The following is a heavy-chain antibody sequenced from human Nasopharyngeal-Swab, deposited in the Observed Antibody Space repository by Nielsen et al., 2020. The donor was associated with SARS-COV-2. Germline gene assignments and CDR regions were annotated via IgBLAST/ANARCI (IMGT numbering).Heavy chain of an antibody. CDR2: ISWNSGSI. CDR3: ARGGYYYDSSAWDY. Sequence: SLKISCAASGFTFDDYAMHWVRQAPGKGLEWVSGISWNSGSIGYADSVKGRFTISRDNAKNSLYLQMNSLRAEDTAVYYCARGGYYYDSSAWDYWGQGTLVTVSS. CDR1: GFTFDDYA. D-gene: IGHD3-22*01. V-gene: IGHV3-9*01. J-gene: IGHJ4*02.